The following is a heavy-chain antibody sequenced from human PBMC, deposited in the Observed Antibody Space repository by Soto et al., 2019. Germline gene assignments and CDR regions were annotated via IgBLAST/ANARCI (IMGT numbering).Heavy chain of an antibody. J-gene: IGHJ4*02. D-gene: IGHD6-19*01. CDR2: INHSGST. V-gene: IGHV4-34*01. Sequence: PSETLSLTCAVYGGSFSGYYWSWIRQPPGKGLEWIGEINHSGSTNYNPSLKSRVTISVDTSKNQFSLKLSSVTAADTAVYYCARSAIAVAGTDYWGQGTLVTVS. CDR1: GGSFSGYY. CDR3: ARSAIAVAGTDY.